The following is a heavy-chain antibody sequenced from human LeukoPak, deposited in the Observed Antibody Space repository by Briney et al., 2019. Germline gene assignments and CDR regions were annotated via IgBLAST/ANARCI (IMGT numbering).Heavy chain of an antibody. D-gene: IGHD5-12*01. V-gene: IGHV3-20*04. CDR1: RFTFDDYG. CDR2: INWNGDTT. J-gene: IGHJ4*02. CDR3: ARSGSDRGYYPVY. Sequence: GSLRISCAASRFTFDDYGMTWVRQAPGQGLEWVSGINWNGDTTAYADSVKGRFTISRDNAKNSLYLQMDSLRPDDTALYYCARSGSDRGYYPVYWGQGTLVTVSS.